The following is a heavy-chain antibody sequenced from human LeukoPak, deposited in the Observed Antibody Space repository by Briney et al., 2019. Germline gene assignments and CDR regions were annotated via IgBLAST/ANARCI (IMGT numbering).Heavy chain of an antibody. CDR3: ARGAVAGYYFDY. V-gene: IGHV3-74*01. CDR2: INSDGSST. CDR1: GFTFSSYW. J-gene: IGHJ4*02. D-gene: IGHD6-19*01. Sequence: GGSLRLSCAASGFTFSSYWMHWVRQAPGKGLVWVSRINSDGSSTSYADSVKGRFTISRDNAKNTLYLQMNSLRAEDTAVYYCARGAVAGYYFDYWGQGTLVTVSS.